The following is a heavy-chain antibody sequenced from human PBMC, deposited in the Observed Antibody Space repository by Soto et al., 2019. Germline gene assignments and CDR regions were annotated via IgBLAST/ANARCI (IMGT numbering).Heavy chain of an antibody. Sequence: KNLGASVKVSCKVSGYTLTELSMHWVRQAPGKGLEWMGGFDREDGETIYAQKFQGRVTMTEDTSTDTASMELSSLRSEDTAVYYCATHLVNCAYCYCGMDVWGQGTTVTVSS. D-gene: IGHD6-6*01. CDR1: GYTLTELS. J-gene: IGHJ6*01. V-gene: IGHV1-24*01. CDR2: FDREDGET. CDR3: ATHLVNCAYCYCGMDV.